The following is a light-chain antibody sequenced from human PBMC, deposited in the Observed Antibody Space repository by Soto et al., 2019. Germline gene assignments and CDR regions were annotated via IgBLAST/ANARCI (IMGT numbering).Light chain of an antibody. J-gene: IGLJ3*02. CDR1: SSHIGSNY. CDR2: RNN. V-gene: IGLV1-47*01. CDR3: AAWDDSLSGWV. Sequence: QSVLTQPPSASGTPGQRVTISCSGSSSHIGSNYVYWYQQLPGTAPKLLIYRNNHRPSGVPDRFSGSKSGTSASLAISGLRSEDEADYYCAAWDDSLSGWVFGGGTKLTVL.